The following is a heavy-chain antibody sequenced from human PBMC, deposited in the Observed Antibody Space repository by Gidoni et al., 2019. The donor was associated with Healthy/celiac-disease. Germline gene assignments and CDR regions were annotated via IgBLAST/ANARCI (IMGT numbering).Heavy chain of an antibody. J-gene: IGHJ4*02. Sequence: QVQMVESGGGLVKPGGSLRLSCAASGFTFSDYYMSWIRQAPGKGLEWVSYISSSSSYTNYADSVKGRFTISRDNAKNSLYLQMNSLRAEDTAVYYCARLGGYFYYFDYWGQGTLVTVSS. CDR3: ARLGGYFYYFDY. D-gene: IGHD2-21*01. CDR2: ISSSSSYT. V-gene: IGHV3-11*05. CDR1: GFTFSDYY.